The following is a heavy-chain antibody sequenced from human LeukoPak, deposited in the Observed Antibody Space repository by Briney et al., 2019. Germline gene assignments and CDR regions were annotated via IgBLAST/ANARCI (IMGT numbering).Heavy chain of an antibody. Sequence: SETLSLTCTVSGGSISSSSYYWSWIRQPPGKGLEWIGYIYYSGSTNYNPSLKSRVTISVDTSKNQFSLKLSSVTAADTAVYYCARGNCSGGSCYSYWGQGTLVTVSS. J-gene: IGHJ4*02. CDR1: GGSISSSSYY. CDR3: ARGNCSGGSCYSY. V-gene: IGHV4-61*05. D-gene: IGHD2-15*01. CDR2: IYYSGST.